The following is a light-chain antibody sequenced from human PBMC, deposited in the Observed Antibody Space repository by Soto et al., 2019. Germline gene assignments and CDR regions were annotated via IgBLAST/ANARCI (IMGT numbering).Light chain of an antibody. CDR3: QQSYSTPQMYT. CDR2: AAS. Sequence: DIQMTQSPSSLSASVGDRVTTTCRASQSISSYLNWYQQKPGKAPKLLIYAASSLQSGVPSRFSGSGSGTDFTLTISSLQPEDFATYYCQQSYSTPQMYTFGQGT. CDR1: QSISSY. J-gene: IGKJ2*01. V-gene: IGKV1-39*01.